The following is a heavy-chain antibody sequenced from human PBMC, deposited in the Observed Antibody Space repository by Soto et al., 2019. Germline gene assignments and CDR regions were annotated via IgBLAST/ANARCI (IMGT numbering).Heavy chain of an antibody. V-gene: IGHV1-69*01. D-gene: IGHD2-15*01. J-gene: IGHJ6*02. CDR1: GDIFRNSS. CDR3: ATGRGQPYYYCGMDV. Sequence: QVQLVQYGAEVKKPGSSVKVSCKASGDIFRNSSISWVRQAPGHGLEWMGGIIPIFGTAKYAQNCQGRVTITADESTTTADMELSSLRSDDAAVYYCATGRGQPYYYCGMDVWGQGTTVTVSS. CDR2: IIPIFGTA.